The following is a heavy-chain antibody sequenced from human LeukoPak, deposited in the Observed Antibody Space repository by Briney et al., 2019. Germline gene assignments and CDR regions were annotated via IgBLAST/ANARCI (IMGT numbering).Heavy chain of an antibody. CDR3: ARDSTSDAFDI. D-gene: IGHD2-2*01. V-gene: IGHV4-4*07. J-gene: IGHJ3*02. Sequence: SETLSLTCSVSGGSTSSYYWSWIRQPAGKGLEWMGRIETSGSTNYNPSLKSRVTMSVDTSKNQSSLKLSSVTAADTAVYYCARDSTSDAFDIWGQGTMVTVSS. CDR1: GGSTSSYY. CDR2: IETSGST.